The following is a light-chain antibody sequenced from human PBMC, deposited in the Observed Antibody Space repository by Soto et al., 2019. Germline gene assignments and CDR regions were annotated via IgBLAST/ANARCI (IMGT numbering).Light chain of an antibody. CDR3: QQYGTLPPT. CDR1: QTVTNTY. CDR2: GAS. V-gene: IGKV3-20*01. J-gene: IGKJ4*01. Sequence: EIVLTQSPGTLSLSPGERATLSCRASQTVTNTYLAWYQQKSGQAPNFLIYGASNRATGIPDRFSGSGSGTDFTLTISRPEPEDFAVYYCQQYGTLPPTFGGGTKVEI.